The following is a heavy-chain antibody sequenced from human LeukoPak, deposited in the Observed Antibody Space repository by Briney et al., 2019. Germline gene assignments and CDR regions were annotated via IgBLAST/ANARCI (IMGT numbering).Heavy chain of an antibody. CDR3: ARGFLADLSMVWVDY. J-gene: IGHJ4*02. CDR2: INWNGGST. V-gene: IGHV3-20*04. Sequence: GGSLRLSCAASGFSFDDYGMSWVRQAPGQGLEWVSGINWNGGSTGYADSVKGRFTISRDNVKNSLYLQISSLRAEDTALYYCARGFLADLSMVWVDYWGQGTLVTVSS. CDR1: GFSFDDYG. D-gene: IGHD3-10*01.